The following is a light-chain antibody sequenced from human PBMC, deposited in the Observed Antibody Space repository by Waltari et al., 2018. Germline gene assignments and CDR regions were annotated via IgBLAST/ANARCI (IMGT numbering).Light chain of an antibody. CDR1: QAISNS. CDR3: QQYDNLPLT. CDR2: DAS. J-gene: IGKJ4*01. V-gene: IGKV1-33*01. Sequence: DIQLTQSPSPLYASIGDRVPITCPASQAISNSLNWYQQKPGKAPRLLIYDASNLETGVPSKFSGSGSGTAFSFTITSLQPEDFATYYCQQYDNLPLTFGGGTKGEI.